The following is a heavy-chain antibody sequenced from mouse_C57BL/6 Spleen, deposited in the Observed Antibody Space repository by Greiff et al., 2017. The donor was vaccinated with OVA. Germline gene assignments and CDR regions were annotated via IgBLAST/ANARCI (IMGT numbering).Heavy chain of an antibody. Sequence: QVQLKQPGAELVKPGASVKMSCKASGYTFTSYWITWVKQRPGQGLEWIGDIYPGSGSTNYNEKFKSKATLTVDTSSSTAYMQLSSLTSEDSAVYYCARSSFYDGYGFAYWGQGTLVTVSA. D-gene: IGHD2-3*01. CDR3: ARSSFYDGYGFAY. CDR1: GYTFTSYW. J-gene: IGHJ3*01. CDR2: IYPGSGST. V-gene: IGHV1-55*01.